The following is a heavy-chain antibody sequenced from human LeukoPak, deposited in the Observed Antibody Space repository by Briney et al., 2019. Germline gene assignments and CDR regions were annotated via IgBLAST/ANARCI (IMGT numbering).Heavy chain of an antibody. CDR3: ARDSSGYQSY. J-gene: IGHJ4*02. D-gene: IGHD3-22*01. V-gene: IGHV3-66*02. Sequence: PGGSLILSCAASGFTVSSNYMSWVRQAPGKGLEWVSVIYSGGSTYYADSVKGRFTISRDNSKNTLYLQMNSLRAEDTAVYYCARDSSGYQSYWGQGTLVTVSS. CDR2: IYSGGST. CDR1: GFTVSSNY.